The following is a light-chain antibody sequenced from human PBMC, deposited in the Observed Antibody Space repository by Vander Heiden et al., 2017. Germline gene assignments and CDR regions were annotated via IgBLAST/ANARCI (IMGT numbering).Light chain of an antibody. Sequence: QSVLTQPPSVSGAPGQRVTISCTRGSSNIGAGYAVHWYQQHPGTAPKLLIYGNANRPSGVPDRFSGSKSGTSASLAITRLQAEDEADYYCQSYDSSLSSVVFTGGTELTVL. CDR2: GNA. CDR3: QSYDSSLSSVV. V-gene: IGLV1-40*01. CDR1: SSNIGAGYA. J-gene: IGLJ2*01.